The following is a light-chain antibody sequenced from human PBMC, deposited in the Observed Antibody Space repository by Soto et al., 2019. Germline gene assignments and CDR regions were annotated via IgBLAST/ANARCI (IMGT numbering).Light chain of an antibody. CDR1: SSDVGGYDF. V-gene: IGLV2-14*01. J-gene: IGLJ2*01. CDR3: SSYTSTTLV. CDR2: EVS. Sequence: QSALTQPASMSGSPGQSITISCTGTSSDVGGYDFVSWYQHHPGKVPKLMIFEVSKRPSGVSNRFSGSKSGNTASLTISGLQAEDEADYYCSSYTSTTLVFGGGTKLTVL.